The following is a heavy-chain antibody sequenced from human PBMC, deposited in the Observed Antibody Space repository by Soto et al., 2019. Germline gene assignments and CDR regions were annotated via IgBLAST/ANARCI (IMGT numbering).Heavy chain of an antibody. Sequence: SETLSLTCTVSGDSISSGAYYWSWIRQHPGKGLEWIGYINDSGSTYHNPSLKSRINISVDTSKKQFSLKLTSVTAADTAVFYCARLPYGEGHFDIWGQGTMVTVSS. CDR2: INDSGST. D-gene: IGHD3-16*01. V-gene: IGHV4-31*03. J-gene: IGHJ3*02. CDR1: GDSISSGAYY. CDR3: ARLPYGEGHFDI.